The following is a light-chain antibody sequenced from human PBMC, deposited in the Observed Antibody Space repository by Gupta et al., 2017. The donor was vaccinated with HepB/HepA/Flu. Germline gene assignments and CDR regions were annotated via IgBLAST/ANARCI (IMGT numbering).Light chain of an antibody. Sequence: QSALTQPASVSGSPGQSITISCSGSGSDIGDNNCVPWYQQYPGKAPKLLISDVNYRPSGVSPRFSGSRSGVTASLTISGLRAEDEADYYCSSCTTTTTLVLFGGGTKVTVL. V-gene: IGLV2-14*01. CDR3: SSCTTTTTLVL. J-gene: IGLJ2*01. CDR2: DVN. CDR1: GSDIGDNNC.